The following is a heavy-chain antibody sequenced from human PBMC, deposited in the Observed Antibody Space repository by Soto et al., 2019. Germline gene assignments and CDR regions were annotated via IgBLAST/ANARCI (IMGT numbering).Heavy chain of an antibody. CDR1: GFTVSSIY. CDR2: IYSGGST. V-gene: IGHV3-53*01. D-gene: IGHD3-16*01. J-gene: IGHJ4*02. Sequence: EVQLVESGGGLIQPGGSLRLSCAASGFTVSSIYMSWFRQAPGKGLEWVSVIYSGGSTYYAESVKGRFTISRDNSKNTLYLQMDSLRAEDTAVYYCARGGGKLGYYFDIWGQGTLVTVSS. CDR3: ARGGGKLGYYFDI.